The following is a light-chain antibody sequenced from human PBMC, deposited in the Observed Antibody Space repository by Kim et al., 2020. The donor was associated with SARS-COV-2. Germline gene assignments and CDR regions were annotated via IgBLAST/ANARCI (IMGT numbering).Light chain of an antibody. CDR3: QQYGNWPPT. Sequence: EIVLTQSPATLSLSPGERATLSCRASQSVSSYLVWYQHKPGQAPRLLIYGASNRATGIPARFSGSGSGTDFTLTISSLEPEDFAVYYCQQYGNWPPTFGGGTKVDIK. CDR2: GAS. V-gene: IGKV3-11*01. J-gene: IGKJ4*02. CDR1: QSVSSY.